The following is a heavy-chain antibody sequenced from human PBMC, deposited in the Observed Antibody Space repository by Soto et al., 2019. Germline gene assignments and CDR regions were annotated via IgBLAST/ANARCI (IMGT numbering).Heavy chain of an antibody. Sequence: EVQLVESGGGLVQPGESLRLSCAVSGFTFRSYWMHWVRQAPGKGLVWVSRINSDGSSTSYVDSVKGRFTISRDNAKNTLFLQMNSLRAEDTAVYYCARKEWELPRHGMDVWVQGTTVTVSS. CDR2: INSDGSST. D-gene: IGHD1-26*01. V-gene: IGHV3-74*01. CDR1: GFTFRSYW. CDR3: ARKEWELPRHGMDV. J-gene: IGHJ6*02.